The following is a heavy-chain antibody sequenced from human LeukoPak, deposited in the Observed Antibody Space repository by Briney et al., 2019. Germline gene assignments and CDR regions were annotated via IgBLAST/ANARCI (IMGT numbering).Heavy chain of an antibody. CDR2: IKADGSDQ. J-gene: IGHJ2*01. D-gene: IGHD6-13*01. Sequence: PGGSLRLSCAGSGFSFSTSGMHWVRQAPGKGLEWAALIKADGSDQYYADSVKGRLTISRDNSKDTLFLLMNSLRVEDTAVYYCAKGRGTAGAPNTWYFDLWGRGTLITVSS. CDR1: GFSFSTSG. V-gene: IGHV3-30*02. CDR3: AKGRGTAGAPNTWYFDL.